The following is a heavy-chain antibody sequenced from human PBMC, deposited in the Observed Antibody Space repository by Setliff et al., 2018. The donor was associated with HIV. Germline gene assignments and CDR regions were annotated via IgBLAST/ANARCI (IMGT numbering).Heavy chain of an antibody. J-gene: IGHJ3*02. V-gene: IGHV4-4*07. D-gene: IGHD6-13*01. CDR2: INTSGST. CDR1: GGSVSNYY. CDR3: ARDPRSSWYDDAFDI. Sequence: SETLSLTCTVSGGSVSNYYWTWIRQSAGKGLEWIGHINTSGSTKYNPSLKSRLTMSVDSSGNQFSLKLSSVTAADTAVYYCARDPRSSWYDDAFDIWGQGNPGHRLL.